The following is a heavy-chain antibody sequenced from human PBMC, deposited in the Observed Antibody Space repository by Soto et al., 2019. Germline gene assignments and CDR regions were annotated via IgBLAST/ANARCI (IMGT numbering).Heavy chain of an antibody. CDR3: AKDFWSGYYTAGNFDY. D-gene: IGHD3-3*01. CDR2: MNMDGNRI. Sequence: PGGSLRLSCAASGFTFSSYWMHWVRQAPGKGLEWVSRMNMDGNRISYVDSVKGRCTISRDNAKNTFYMEMNSARVEDTAVYYCAKDFWSGYYTAGNFDYWGQRTLVTGSS. CDR1: GFTFSSYW. J-gene: IGHJ4*02. V-gene: IGHV3-74*01.